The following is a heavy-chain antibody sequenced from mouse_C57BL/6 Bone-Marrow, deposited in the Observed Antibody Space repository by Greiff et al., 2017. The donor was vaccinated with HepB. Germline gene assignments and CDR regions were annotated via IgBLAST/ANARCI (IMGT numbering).Heavy chain of an antibody. CDR3: ARRRLGAWFAY. D-gene: IGHD2-4*01. V-gene: IGHV1-7*01. Sequence: VHLVESGAELAKPGASVKLSCKASGYTFTSYWMHWVKQRPGQGLEWIGYINPSSGYTKYNQKFKDKATLTADKSSSTAYMQLSSLTYDDSAVYYCARRRLGAWFAYWGQGTLVTVSA. J-gene: IGHJ3*01. CDR1: GYTFTSYW. CDR2: INPSSGYT.